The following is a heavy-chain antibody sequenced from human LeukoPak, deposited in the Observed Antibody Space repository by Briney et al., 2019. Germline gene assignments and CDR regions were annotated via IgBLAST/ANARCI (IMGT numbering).Heavy chain of an antibody. CDR2: IYYSGST. V-gene: IGHV4-59*01. J-gene: IGHJ3*02. CDR1: GGSSSSYY. Sequence: SETLSLTCTVSGGSSSSYYWSWIRQPPGKGLEWIGYIYYSGSTNYNPSLKSRVTISVDTSKNQFSLKLSSVTAADTAVYYCARDSAVPDDAFDIWGQRTMVTVSS. CDR3: ARDSAVPDDAFDI.